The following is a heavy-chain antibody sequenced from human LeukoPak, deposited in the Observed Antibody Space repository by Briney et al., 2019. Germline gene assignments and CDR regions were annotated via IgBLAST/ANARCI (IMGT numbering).Heavy chain of an antibody. CDR3: ARDSYRALEY. CDR2: INQDGSEK. J-gene: IGHJ4*02. CDR1: GFTASKHW. Sequence: GSLKPPCAAPGFTASKHWVKWVPQAPGKGLGWVAHINQDGSEKYYLDSVEGRFTISRDNAKNSVFLQLNSLRAEDTAVYYCARDSYRALEYWGQGTLVTVSS. D-gene: IGHD3-10*01. V-gene: IGHV3-7*01.